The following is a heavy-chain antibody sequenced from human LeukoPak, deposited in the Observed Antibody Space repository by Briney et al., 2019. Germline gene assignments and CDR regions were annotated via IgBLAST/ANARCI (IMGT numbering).Heavy chain of an antibody. CDR3: ARDQAPYYYDSSGYLAFDI. J-gene: IGHJ3*02. Sequence: GGSPRLSCAASGFTFSSYSMNWVRQAPGKGLEWVSSISSSSSYIYYADSVKGRFTISRDNAKNSLYLQMNSLRAEDTAVYSCARDQAPYYYDSSGYLAFDIWGQGTMVIVSS. V-gene: IGHV3-21*01. CDR2: ISSSSSYI. CDR1: GFTFSSYS. D-gene: IGHD3-22*01.